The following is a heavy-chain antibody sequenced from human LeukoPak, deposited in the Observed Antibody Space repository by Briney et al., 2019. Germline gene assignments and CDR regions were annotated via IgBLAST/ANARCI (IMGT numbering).Heavy chain of an antibody. Sequence: GGSLRLSCAASGFTFSSYAMHWVRQAPGKGLEYVSAISSNGGSTYYANSVKGRFTISRDNSKNTLYLQMGSLRAEDMAVYYCARVDYYGSGSYYGGWGQGTLVTVSS. CDR2: ISSNGGST. CDR3: ARVDYYGSGSYYGG. J-gene: IGHJ4*02. D-gene: IGHD3-10*01. V-gene: IGHV3-64*01. CDR1: GFTFSSYA.